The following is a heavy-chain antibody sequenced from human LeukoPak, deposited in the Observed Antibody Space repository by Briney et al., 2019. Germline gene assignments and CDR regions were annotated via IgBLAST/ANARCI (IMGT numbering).Heavy chain of an antibody. J-gene: IGHJ4*02. CDR2: LSGSGDST. D-gene: IGHD6-13*01. CDR3: ARIASAGTTFDY. V-gene: IGHV3-23*01. Sequence: GGSLRLSCAASGFTFSSYAMSWVRQAPGKGLEWVSTLSGSGDSTNYADSVKGRFTISRDNPKNTLYLQMNSLGAEDTAVYYCARIASAGTTFDYWGQGILVTVSS. CDR1: GFTFSSYA.